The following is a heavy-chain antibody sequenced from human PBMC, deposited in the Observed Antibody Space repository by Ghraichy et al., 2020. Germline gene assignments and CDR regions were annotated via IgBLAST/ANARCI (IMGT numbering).Heavy chain of an antibody. D-gene: IGHD2-15*01. J-gene: IGHJ4*02. CDR2: IKSDGTGT. Sequence: GGSLRLSCESSGFTFSTSWMHWVRHAPGKGLVWVSRIKSDGTGTTYADSVKGRFTISRDNAKNTLYLQMTSLRAEDTAVYFCAISASGPNYFDYWGQGTLVTVSS. V-gene: IGHV3-74*01. CDR1: GFTFSTSW. CDR3: AISASGPNYFDY.